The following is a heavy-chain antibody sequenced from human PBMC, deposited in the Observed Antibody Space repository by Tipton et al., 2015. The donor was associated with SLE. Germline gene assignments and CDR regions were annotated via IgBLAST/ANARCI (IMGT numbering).Heavy chain of an antibody. CDR3: ARQRRGASYDS. D-gene: IGHD6-25*01. Sequence: LRLSCTVSGGSISSYYWSWIRQPPGKGLEWIGYIYYSGSTNYNPSLKSRVTISIDTSKNQFSLNLTSVTAADTAVYHRARQRRGASYDSWGQGILVTVSS. V-gene: IGHV4-59*01. CDR2: IYYSGST. CDR1: GGSISSYY. J-gene: IGHJ5*01.